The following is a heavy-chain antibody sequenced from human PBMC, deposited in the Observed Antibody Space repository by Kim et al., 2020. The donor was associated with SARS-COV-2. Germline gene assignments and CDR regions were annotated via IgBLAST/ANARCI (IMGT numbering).Heavy chain of an antibody. J-gene: IGHJ4*02. CDR2: IGGSGEST. CDR3: ANLLGGSGSYYMGPFDN. CDR1: GFTLRTYA. Sequence: GGSLRLSCVASGFTSGFTLRTYAMSWVRQAPGKGLEWVSTIGGSGESTYYADSVKGRFTISRDNSRNSLYLQMNSLRADDTAVYYCANLLGGSGSYYMGPFDNWGQGTLVTVSS. D-gene: IGHD3-10*01. V-gene: IGHV3-23*01.